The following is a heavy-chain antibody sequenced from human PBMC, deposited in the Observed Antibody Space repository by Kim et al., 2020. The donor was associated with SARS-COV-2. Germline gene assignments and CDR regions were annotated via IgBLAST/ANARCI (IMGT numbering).Heavy chain of an antibody. Sequence: ASVKVSCKASGHTFTGYYMHWVRQAPGQGLEWIGRLNPNSGGTSYAQKFQGRVTMTRDTSISTAYMELSRLRSDDTAVYYCAREGSTRITGNTDWGQGTLVTGSS. V-gene: IGHV1-2*06. J-gene: IGHJ4*02. CDR2: LNPNSGGT. CDR1: GHTFTGYY. D-gene: IGHD1-7*01. CDR3: AREGSTRITGNTD.